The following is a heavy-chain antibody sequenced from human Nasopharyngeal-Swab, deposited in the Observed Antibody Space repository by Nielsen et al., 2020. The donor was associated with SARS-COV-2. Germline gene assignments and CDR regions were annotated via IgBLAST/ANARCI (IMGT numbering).Heavy chain of an antibody. V-gene: IGHV1-3*01. J-gene: IGHJ4*02. CDR2: TNAGKGNT. D-gene: IGHD6-19*01. CDR1: GYTLSNYA. Sequence: ASVKVSCKASGYTLSNYAMYWVRQAPDQSPNSRGGTNAGKGNTIYSQRFQGRVRISRDTSANTVYMELNRLRSEDTAVYYCARVPAVAASRIDYWGQGTLVTVSS. CDR3: ARVPAVAASRIDY.